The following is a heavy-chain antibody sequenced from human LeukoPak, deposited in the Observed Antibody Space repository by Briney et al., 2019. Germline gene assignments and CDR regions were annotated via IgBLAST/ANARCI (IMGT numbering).Heavy chain of an antibody. Sequence: SDTLSLTCAVSGYSISSSNWWGWIRQPPGKGLEWIGYIYYNGNTYYNPPLKSRVTMSVDTSKNQFSLKLSSVTAVDTAVYYCARSLYDTSGLNTFDISGQGTMVTVSS. CDR3: ARSLYDTSGLNTFDI. V-gene: IGHV4-28*01. CDR2: IYYNGNT. D-gene: IGHD3-22*01. J-gene: IGHJ3*02. CDR1: GYSISSSNW.